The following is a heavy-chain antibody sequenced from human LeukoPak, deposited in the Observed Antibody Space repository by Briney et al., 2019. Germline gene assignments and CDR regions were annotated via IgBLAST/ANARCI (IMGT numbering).Heavy chain of an antibody. V-gene: IGHV3-7*01. CDR2: IKQDGSEK. Sequence: GGSLRLSCAASGFTFSSYSMNWVRQAPGKGLEWVANIKQDGSEKYYVDSVKGRFTISRDNAKNSLYLQMNSLRAEDTAVYYCARGSNWFDPWGQGTLVTVSS. CDR3: ARGSNWFDP. J-gene: IGHJ5*02. CDR1: GFTFSSYS.